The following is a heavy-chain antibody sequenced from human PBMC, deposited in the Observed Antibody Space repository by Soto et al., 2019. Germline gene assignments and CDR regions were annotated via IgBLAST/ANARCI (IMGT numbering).Heavy chain of an antibody. Sequence: EVQLVESGGGLVQPGGSLKLSWEASGFTFSGSAMHWVRQASGKGLEWVGRIRSKGNNYATAYGASLKGRFTISRDDSKNTAYLQMNSLNTEDTAVYYCSRQASDFWSGKPQYYMDVWGKGTTVTVSS. V-gene: IGHV3-73*01. CDR2: IRSKGNNYAT. D-gene: IGHD3-3*01. J-gene: IGHJ6*03. CDR1: GFTFSGSA. CDR3: SRQASDFWSGKPQYYMDV.